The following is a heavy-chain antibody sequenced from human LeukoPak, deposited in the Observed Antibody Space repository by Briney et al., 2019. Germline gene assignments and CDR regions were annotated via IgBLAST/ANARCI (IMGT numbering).Heavy chain of an antibody. V-gene: IGHV3-21*01. CDR1: GFTFSSYS. Sequence: GGSLRPSCAASGFTFSSYSMNWVRQAPGKGLEWVSSISSSSSYIYYADSVKGRFTISRDNAKNSLYLQMNSLRAEDTAVYYCARDTNYYGSGSLFRPFDYWGQGTLVTVSS. J-gene: IGHJ4*02. CDR3: ARDTNYYGSGSLFRPFDY. D-gene: IGHD3-10*01. CDR2: ISSSSSYI.